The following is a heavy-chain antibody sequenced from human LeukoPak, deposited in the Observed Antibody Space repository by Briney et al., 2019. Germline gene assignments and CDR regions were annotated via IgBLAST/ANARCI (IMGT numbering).Heavy chain of an antibody. CDR3: ARDQVAGSWSSDVFDI. V-gene: IGHV1-2*02. CDR2: INPNSGGT. Sequence: GASVKVSCKASGYTFTDFHMHWVRQAPGQRPEWMGWINPNSGGTNYAQKFQGRVTMTRDMSITTAYMEVSRLRSDDTAVYYCARDQVAGSWSSDVFDIWGQGTMVTVSS. D-gene: IGHD6-13*01. J-gene: IGHJ3*02. CDR1: GYTFTDFH.